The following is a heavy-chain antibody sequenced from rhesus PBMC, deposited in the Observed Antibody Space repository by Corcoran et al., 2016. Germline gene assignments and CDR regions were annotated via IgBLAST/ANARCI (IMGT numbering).Heavy chain of an antibody. CDR1: GGSISSGYYY. CDR2: ITYSGIT. Sequence: QVQLQESGPGLVKPSETLSLTCAVSGGSISSGYYYWSWIRQPPGKGLEWIGYITYSGITSYNPSLKSRVTISRDTSKNQFSLKLSSVTAADTAVYYCARAYSWNTPRGGYFEFWGQGALVTVSS. D-gene: IGHD1-20*01. CDR3: ARAYSWNTPRGGYFEF. J-gene: IGHJ1*01. V-gene: IGHV4-122*02.